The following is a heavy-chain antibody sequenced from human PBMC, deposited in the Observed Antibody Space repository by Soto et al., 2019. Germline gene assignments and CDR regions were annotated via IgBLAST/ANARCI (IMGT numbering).Heavy chain of an antibody. Sequence: LRLSCAASGFTVSSNYMSWVRQAPGKGLEWVSVIYSGGSTYYADSVKGRFTISRHNSKNTLYLQMNSLRAEDTAVYYCARIYCSGGSCYSHYNYYYMDVWGKGTTVTVSS. V-gene: IGHV3-53*04. CDR3: ARIYCSGGSCYSHYNYYYMDV. CDR2: IYSGGST. D-gene: IGHD2-15*01. J-gene: IGHJ6*03. CDR1: GFTVSSNY.